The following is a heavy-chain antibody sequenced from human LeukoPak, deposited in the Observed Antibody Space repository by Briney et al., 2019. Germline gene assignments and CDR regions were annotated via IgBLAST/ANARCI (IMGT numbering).Heavy chain of an antibody. CDR2: ISGSGGST. V-gene: IGHV3-23*01. CDR1: GFTFSSYS. CDR3: AKRAAARYYGSGSYSY. D-gene: IGHD3-10*01. Sequence: GGSLRLSCAASGFTFSSYSMDWVRQAPGKGLEWVSAISGSGGSTYYADSVKGRFTISRDNSKNTLYLQMNSLRAEDTAVYYCAKRAAARYYGSGSYSYWGQGTLVTVSS. J-gene: IGHJ4*02.